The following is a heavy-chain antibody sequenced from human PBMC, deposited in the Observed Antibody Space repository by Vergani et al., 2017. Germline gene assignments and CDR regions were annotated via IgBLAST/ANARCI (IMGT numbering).Heavy chain of an antibody. J-gene: IGHJ4*02. D-gene: IGHD5-18*01. CDR2: IYTSGST. V-gene: IGHV4-61*02. CDR3: ARDARYSYGPPDY. Sequence: QVQLQESGPGLVKPSQTLSLTCTVSGGSISSGSYYWSWIRQPAGKGLEWIGRIYTSGSTNYNPSLKSRVTMSVDTSKNQFSLKLSSVTAADTAVYYCARDARYSYGPPDYWGQGTLVTVSS. CDR1: GGSISSGSYY.